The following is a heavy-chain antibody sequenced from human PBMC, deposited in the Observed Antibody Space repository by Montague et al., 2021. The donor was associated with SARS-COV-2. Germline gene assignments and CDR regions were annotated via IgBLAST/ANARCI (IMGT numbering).Heavy chain of an antibody. CDR2: IDAIGNT. D-gene: IGHD2-15*01. V-gene: IGHV3-53*01. Sequence: SLRLSCAASGFSVSTNYLTWVRQAPGRGLEWVSFIDAIGNTYYADSVKGRFTVYRDNSKNTVNLQMNSLRVEDTAIYYCARDERRASKWSYGLDVWGPGTPVTVSS. CDR3: ARDERRASKWSYGLDV. J-gene: IGHJ6*02. CDR1: GFSVSTNY.